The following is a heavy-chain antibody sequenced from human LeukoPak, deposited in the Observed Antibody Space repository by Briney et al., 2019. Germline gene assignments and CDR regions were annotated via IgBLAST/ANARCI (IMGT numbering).Heavy chain of an antibody. V-gene: IGHV3-30*02. CDR1: GFTFSSYS. CDR2: IRYDGSNK. Sequence: GGSLRLSCAASGFTFSSYSMNWVRQAPGKGLEWVAFIRYDGSNKYYADSVKGRFTIYRDNSKNTLYLQMNSLRAEDTAVYYCAKVLGEELRFLEWIADYWGQGTLVTVSS. CDR3: AKVLGEELRFLEWIADY. D-gene: IGHD3-3*01. J-gene: IGHJ4*02.